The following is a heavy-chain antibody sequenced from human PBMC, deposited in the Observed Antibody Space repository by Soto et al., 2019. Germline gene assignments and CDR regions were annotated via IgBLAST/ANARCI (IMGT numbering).Heavy chain of an antibody. V-gene: IGHV1-58*01. CDR3: ARARQYYDCEFDP. D-gene: IGHD3-22*01. CDR1: GFSFTKSA. CDR2: IVVGSGNT. Sequence: SVKVSCKTFGFSFTKSAVQWVRQARGQRLEWIGWIVVGSGNTDYAQKFQERVTISRDMSTSTAYLKLTSVTAADTAMYYCARARQYYDCEFDPWGQGTLVTVSS. J-gene: IGHJ5*02.